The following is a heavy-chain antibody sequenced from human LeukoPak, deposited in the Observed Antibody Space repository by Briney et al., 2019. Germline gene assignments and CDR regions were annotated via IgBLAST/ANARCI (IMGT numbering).Heavy chain of an antibody. CDR1: GFTFSSYA. Sequence: GGSLRLSCAASGFTFSSYAISWVRQAPGKGLEWVSGISVNGRSTYNADSVKGRFTISRDNSKNTLYLQMNSLRAEDTAVYYCAKDFPTTTEPVAFDIWGQGTMVTVSS. CDR2: ISVNGRST. D-gene: IGHD1-1*01. CDR3: AKDFPTTTEPVAFDI. J-gene: IGHJ3*02. V-gene: IGHV3-23*01.